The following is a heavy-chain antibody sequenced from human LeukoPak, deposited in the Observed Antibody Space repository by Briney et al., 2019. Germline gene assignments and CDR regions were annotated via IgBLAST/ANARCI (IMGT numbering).Heavy chain of an antibody. CDR1: GFTFSSYG. D-gene: IGHD5-18*01. CDR3: AEGSNYGFGY. J-gene: IGHJ4*02. Sequence: TGGTLRLSCAASGFTFSSYGMSWVRQAPGKGLGWVSSISDIVSRTYYADSVEGRFTISRDNSKNTLFLQMNSLRAEDTAVYFCAEGSNYGFGYWGQGTLVTVSS. CDR2: ISDIVSRT. V-gene: IGHV3-23*01.